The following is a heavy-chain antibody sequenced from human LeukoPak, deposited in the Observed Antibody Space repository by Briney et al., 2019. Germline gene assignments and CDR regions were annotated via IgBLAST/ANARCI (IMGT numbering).Heavy chain of an antibody. CDR1: GFSFSSYA. Sequence: QPGGSLRLSCAASGFSFSSYAMNWVRQAPGKGLEWVSVISGSGGSTYYADSVKGRFTISRDNSKNTLYLQMNSLRAEDTAVYYCANNDYNNPEAWGQGTLVTVSS. CDR3: ANNDYNNPEA. CDR2: ISGSGGST. D-gene: IGHD4-11*01. J-gene: IGHJ5*02. V-gene: IGHV3-23*01.